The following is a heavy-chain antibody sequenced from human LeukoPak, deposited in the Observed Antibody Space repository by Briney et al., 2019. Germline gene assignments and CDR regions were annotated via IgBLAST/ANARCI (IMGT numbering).Heavy chain of an antibody. CDR1: GYTFTSYY. Sequence: GASVKVSCKASGYTFTSYYTHWVRQAPGQGLEWMGIINPSGGSTSYAQKFQGRVTMTRDMSTSTVYMELSSLRSEDTAVYYCARAGKQQLVEGADAFDIWGQGTMVTVSS. CDR3: ARAGKQQLVEGADAFDI. V-gene: IGHV1-46*01. CDR2: INPSGGST. J-gene: IGHJ3*02. D-gene: IGHD6-13*01.